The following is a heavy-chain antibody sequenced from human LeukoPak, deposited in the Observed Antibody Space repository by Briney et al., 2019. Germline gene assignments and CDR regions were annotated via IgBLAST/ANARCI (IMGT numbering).Heavy chain of an antibody. CDR3: AREGWFDP. V-gene: IGHV1-2*02. J-gene: IGHJ5*02. CDR2: INPNSGGT. CDR1: GYTFTGYY. Sequence: ASVKVSCKASGYTFTGYYMHWVRQAPGQGLEWMGWINPNSGGTNYAQKFQGRVTMTRDTSIRTDYMELSSLRYDDTAVYYCAREGWFDPWGQGTLVTVSS.